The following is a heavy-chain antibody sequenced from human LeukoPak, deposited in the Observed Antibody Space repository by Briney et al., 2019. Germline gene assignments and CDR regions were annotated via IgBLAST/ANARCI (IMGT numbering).Heavy chain of an antibody. J-gene: IGHJ6*02. D-gene: IGHD3-9*01. V-gene: IGHV3-33*01. CDR2: IWYDGSNK. Sequence: LVESGGGVVQPGRSLRLSCAASGFTFSSYGMHWVRQAPGKGLEWVAVIWYDGSNKYYAASVKGRFTISRDNSKNTLYLQMNSLRAEDTAVHYCARDIDDILTGATGGMDVWGQGTTVTVSS. CDR1: GFTFSSYG. CDR3: ARDIDDILTGATGGMDV.